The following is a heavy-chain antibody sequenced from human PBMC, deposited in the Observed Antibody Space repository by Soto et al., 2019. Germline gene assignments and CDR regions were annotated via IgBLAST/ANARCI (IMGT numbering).Heavy chain of an antibody. CDR2: IYHSGRT. D-gene: IGHD2-15*01. CDR3: ARWVEVSLDYFDS. Sequence: SETLSLTCTVSGGSISNGYYYWSWVRQNPGKGLEWIGHIYHSGRTYYNPSLKSRVTISVDTSKNQFSLNLSSVTAADTAVYYCARWVEVSLDYFDSWGQGTPVTLS. CDR1: GGSISNGYYY. J-gene: IGHJ4*02. V-gene: IGHV4-31*03.